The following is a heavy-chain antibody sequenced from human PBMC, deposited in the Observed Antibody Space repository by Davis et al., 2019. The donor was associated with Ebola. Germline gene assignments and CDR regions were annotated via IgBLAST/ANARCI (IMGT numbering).Heavy chain of an antibody. CDR2: IYHSGST. CDR1: GGSISSSNW. D-gene: IGHD3-3*01. J-gene: IGHJ6*02. V-gene: IGHV4-4*02. CDR3: ARDGEGRYDFWSGYSWGMDV. Sequence: MPSETLSLTCAVSGGSISSSNWWSWVRQPPGKGLEWIGEIYHSGSTNYNPSLKSRVTISVDKSKNQFSLKLSSVTAADTAVYYCARDGEGRYDFWSGYSWGMDVWGQGTTVTVSS.